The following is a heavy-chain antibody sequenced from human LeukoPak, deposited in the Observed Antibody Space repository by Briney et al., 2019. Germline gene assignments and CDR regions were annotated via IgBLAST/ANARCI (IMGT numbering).Heavy chain of an antibody. J-gene: IGHJ4*02. CDR2: IYHSGST. D-gene: IGHD3-22*01. V-gene: IGHV4-30-2*01. CDR1: GGSISSGGYY. Sequence: SETLSLTCTVSGGSISSGGYYWSWIRQPPGTGLEWIGYIYHSGSTYYNPSLKSRVTISVDRSKNQFSLKLSSVTAADTAVYYCARESPGYDSSGFGSHWGQGTLVTVSS. CDR3: ARESPGYDSSGFGSH.